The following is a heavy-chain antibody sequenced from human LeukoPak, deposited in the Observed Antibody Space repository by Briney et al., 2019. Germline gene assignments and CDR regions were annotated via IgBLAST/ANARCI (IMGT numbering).Heavy chain of an antibody. CDR1: GGSFSGYY. CDR2: INHSGST. D-gene: IGHD2-2*03. J-gene: IGHJ4*02. V-gene: IGHV4-34*01. CDR3: ARAPTVLDIFSDY. Sequence: ASETLSLTCAVYGGSFSGYYWSWIRQPPGKGLEWIGEINHSGSTYYNPSLKSRVTISVDTSKNQFSLKLSSVTAADTAVYYCARAPTVLDIFSDYWGQGTLVTVSS.